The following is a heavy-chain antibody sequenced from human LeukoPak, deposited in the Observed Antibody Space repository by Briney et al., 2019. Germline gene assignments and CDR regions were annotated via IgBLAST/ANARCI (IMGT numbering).Heavy chain of an antibody. J-gene: IGHJ6*02. D-gene: IGHD2-2*01. CDR2: IYYSGST. CDR3: ARQVVVPAAMMGYYYYYGMDV. Sequence: PSETLSLTCTVSGSSISSSSYYWGWIRQPPGKGLEWIGSIYYSGSTYYNPSLKSRVTISVDTSKNQFSLKLSSVTAADTAVYYCARQVVVPAAMMGYYYYYGMDVWGQGTTVTVSS. V-gene: IGHV4-39*01. CDR1: GSSISSSSYY.